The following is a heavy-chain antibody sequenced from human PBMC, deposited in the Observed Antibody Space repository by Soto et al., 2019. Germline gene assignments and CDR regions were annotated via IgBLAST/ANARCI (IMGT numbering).Heavy chain of an antibody. Sequence: TSETLSLACTVSGGSISSGGYYWSWIRQHPGKGLEWIGYIYYSGSTYYNPSLKSRVTISVDTSKNQFSLKLSSVTAADTAVYYCARSSFDYYDSSGPMAFHIWGQGTMVTVSS. CDR1: GGSISSGGYY. CDR2: IYYSGST. J-gene: IGHJ3*02. D-gene: IGHD3-22*01. CDR3: ARSSFDYYDSSGPMAFHI. V-gene: IGHV4-31*03.